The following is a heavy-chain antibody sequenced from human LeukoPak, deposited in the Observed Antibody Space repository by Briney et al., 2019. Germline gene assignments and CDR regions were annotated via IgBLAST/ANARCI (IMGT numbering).Heavy chain of an antibody. V-gene: IGHV1-69*05. CDR3: ARGYCSSTSCYKGGFDY. Sequence: ASVKVSCKASGGTFSSYAISWVRQAPGQGLEWMGGIIPIFGTANYAQKFQGRVTITTDESTSTAYMELSSLRSEDTAVYYCARGYCSSTSCYKGGFDYWGQGTLVTVSS. CDR2: IIPIFGTA. D-gene: IGHD2-2*02. CDR1: GGTFSSYA. J-gene: IGHJ4*02.